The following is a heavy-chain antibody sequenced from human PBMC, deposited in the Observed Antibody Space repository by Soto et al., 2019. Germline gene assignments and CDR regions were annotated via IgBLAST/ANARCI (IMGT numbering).Heavy chain of an antibody. D-gene: IGHD3-10*01. CDR1: GFTLSRHW. CDR3: ARGGPYASGSSYFDY. CDR2: ISGDGSNT. J-gene: IGHJ4*02. Sequence: EVRLVESGGGLVQPGGSLRLSCAASGFTLSRHWMHWVRQAPGKGLLWLSRISGDGSNTNNADSVRGRFTSSRDNPKNTLYLQMNSLRVEDTAVYFCARGGPYASGSSYFDYWCQGVLVTVSS. V-gene: IGHV3-74*01.